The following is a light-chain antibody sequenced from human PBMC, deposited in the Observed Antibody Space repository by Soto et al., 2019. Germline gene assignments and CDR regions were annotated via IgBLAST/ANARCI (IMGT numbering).Light chain of an antibody. J-gene: IGKJ4*01. CDR2: GAS. CDR3: QQRNDGLT. V-gene: IGKV3-15*01. Sequence: EIVMTQSPATLSVSPGERATLSCRASQSVSSNLAWYQQKPGQAPRLLIYGASTRATGIPARFSGSGSGTEFTLTISSLQSEDFAVYYCQQRNDGLTFGGGTKVEIK. CDR1: QSVSSN.